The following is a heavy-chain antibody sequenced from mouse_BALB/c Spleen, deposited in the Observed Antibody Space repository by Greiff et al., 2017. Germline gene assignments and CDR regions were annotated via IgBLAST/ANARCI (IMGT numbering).Heavy chain of an antibody. J-gene: IGHJ4*01. CDR3: ARRGASYAMDY. CDR2: INPGSGGT. CDR1: GYAFTNYL. V-gene: IGHV1-54*01. Sequence: VMLVESGAELVRPGTSVKVSCKASGYAFTNYLIEWVKQRPGQGLEWIGVINPGSGGTNYNEKFKGKATLTADKSSSTAYMQLSSLTSDDSAVYFCARRGASYAMDYWGQGTSVTVSA.